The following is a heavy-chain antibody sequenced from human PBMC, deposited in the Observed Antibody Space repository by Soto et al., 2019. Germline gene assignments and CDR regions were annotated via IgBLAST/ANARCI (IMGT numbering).Heavy chain of an antibody. CDR3: ALWAGSSSTWYGPFDY. D-gene: IGHD6-13*01. CDR2: ISGSGGST. Sequence: EVQLLESGGGLVQPVGSLRLSCAGSGFTFSSYVMSWVRQAPGKGLEWVSAISGSGGSTHYADSVKGRFTISRDNSKNTLYLQMNCLRSEDTAIYYCALWAGSSSTWYGPFDYWGQGTLVTVSS. CDR1: GFTFSSYV. V-gene: IGHV3-23*01. J-gene: IGHJ4*02.